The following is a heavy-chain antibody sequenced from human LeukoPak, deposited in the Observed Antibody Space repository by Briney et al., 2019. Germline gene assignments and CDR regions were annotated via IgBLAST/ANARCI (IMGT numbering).Heavy chain of an antibody. Sequence: AETLSLTCAVSCGSFSGFRWHWIRHPPGKWPEWIGEINHSGGTTYNPSLKSRVTISVATSKTQFSLHLTSVTAADTAVYYCALELVVPAALERLNAFDIWGHGTMVTVSS. J-gene: IGHJ3*02. V-gene: IGHV4-34*01. CDR3: ALELVVPAALERLNAFDI. D-gene: IGHD2-2*01. CDR1: CGSFSGFR. CDR2: INHSGGT.